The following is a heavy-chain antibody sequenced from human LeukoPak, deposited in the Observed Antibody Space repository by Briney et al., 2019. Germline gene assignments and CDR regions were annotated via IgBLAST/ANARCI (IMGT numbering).Heavy chain of an antibody. CDR2: TPGRGGTT. CDR3: AKDRGNYEYSSDY. Sequence: PGGSLSLSCAASGFTFSSYAMSWVRQAPGKGLQWVSVTPGRGGTTYYADSVKGRFTISRDNSKNTLYLQMNSLRAEDTAVYYCAKDRGNYEYSSDYWGQGTLVTVSS. V-gene: IGHV3-23*01. CDR1: GFTFSSYA. J-gene: IGHJ4*02. D-gene: IGHD3-16*01.